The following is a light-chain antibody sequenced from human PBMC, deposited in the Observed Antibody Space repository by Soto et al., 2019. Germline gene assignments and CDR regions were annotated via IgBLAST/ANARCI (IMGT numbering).Light chain of an antibody. Sequence: DIQMTQSPSTLSASVGDRFTITCRASQGISSYLAWYQQKPGKAPKLLIYAASTLQSGVPSRFSGSGSGTDFTLTISSLQPEDVATYYCQKYNSAPRTFGPGTKVDI. J-gene: IGKJ3*01. CDR1: QGISSY. CDR2: AAS. CDR3: QKYNSAPRT. V-gene: IGKV1-27*01.